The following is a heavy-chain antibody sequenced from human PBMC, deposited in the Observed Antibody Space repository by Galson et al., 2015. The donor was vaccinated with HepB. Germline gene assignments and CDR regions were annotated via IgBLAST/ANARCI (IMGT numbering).Heavy chain of an antibody. J-gene: IGHJ6*02. D-gene: IGHD6-25*01. CDR3: AKGRPPVRGLFYRKDV. V-gene: IGHV4-31*03. CDR1: GGSISSGGYY. CDR2: IYYSGST. Sequence: TLSLTCTVSGGSISSGGYYWSWIRQHPGKGLEWIGYIYYSGSTYYNPSLKSRVTISVDTSKNQFSLKLSSVTAADTAVYYCAKGRPPVRGLFYRKDVLGQGTTVPVSS.